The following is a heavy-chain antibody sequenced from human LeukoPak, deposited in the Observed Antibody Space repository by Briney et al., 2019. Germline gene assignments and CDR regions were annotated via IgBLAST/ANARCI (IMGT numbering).Heavy chain of an antibody. CDR3: ARRVGYYDGSGYYCFGY. Sequence: ASVKVSCKASGYTFTSYDINWVRQATGQGLEWMGWMNPNSGNTGYAQKFQGRVTMTRNTSISTAYMELSSLRSEDTAVYYCARRVGYYDGSGYYCFGYWGQGTLVTVSS. J-gene: IGHJ4*02. CDR1: GYTFTSYD. D-gene: IGHD3-22*01. V-gene: IGHV1-8*01. CDR2: MNPNSGNT.